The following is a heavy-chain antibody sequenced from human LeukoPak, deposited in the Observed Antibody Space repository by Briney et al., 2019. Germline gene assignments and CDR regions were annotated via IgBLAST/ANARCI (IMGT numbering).Heavy chain of an antibody. J-gene: IGHJ4*02. D-gene: IGHD2-2*01. CDR3: ARDPSTGVVPDGKFSSDYYFDP. CDR1: GYTFSNYA. Sequence: ASVKVSCKASGYTFSNYAIHWVRQAPGQRLEWMGWINAGNGNTKNSQKSQGRVTITRDTSASTAYMELSSLRSEDTAVYYCARDPSTGVVPDGKFSSDYYFDPWGRGTLVTVSS. V-gene: IGHV1-3*01. CDR2: INAGNGNT.